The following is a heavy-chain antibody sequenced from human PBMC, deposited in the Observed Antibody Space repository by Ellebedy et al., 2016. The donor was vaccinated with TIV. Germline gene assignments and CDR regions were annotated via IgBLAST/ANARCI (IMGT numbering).Heavy chain of an antibody. D-gene: IGHD1-14*01. CDR2: LIPTANCA. Sequence: GESLKISCVASGFTFCNYSMTWVCPALGKGIEWFWSLIPTANCAYYVDFVRVRFTISRDNSENTVYLPMNSLRTEDTAEYLCAKAPTLCWYNSMNGWGQGTTVTVSS. CDR3: AKAPTLCWYNSMNG. J-gene: IGHJ6*02. V-gene: IGHV3-23*01. CDR1: GFTFCNYS.